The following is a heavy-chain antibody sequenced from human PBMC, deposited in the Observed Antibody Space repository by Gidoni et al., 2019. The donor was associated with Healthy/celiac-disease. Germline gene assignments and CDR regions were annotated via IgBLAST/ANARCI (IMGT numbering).Heavy chain of an antibody. CDR1: GGTFSSYA. CDR3: ARGGGFFRSYSSSSAYWYFDL. V-gene: IGHV1-69*01. J-gene: IGHJ2*01. CDR2: IIPIFGTA. D-gene: IGHD6-6*01. Sequence: QVQLVQSGAEVKKPGSSVKVSCKASGGTFSSYAISWVRQAPGQGLEWMGGIIPIFGTANYAQKFQGRVTITADESTSTAYMELSSLRSEDTAVYYCARGGGFFRSYSSSSAYWYFDLWGRGTLVTVSS.